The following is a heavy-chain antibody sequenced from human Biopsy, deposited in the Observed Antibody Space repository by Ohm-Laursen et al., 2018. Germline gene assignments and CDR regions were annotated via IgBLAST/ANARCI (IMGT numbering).Heavy chain of an antibody. J-gene: IGHJ3*01. CDR2: IYPGGST. D-gene: IGHD3-22*01. Sequence: TLSLTCPVSCGDINNYYWSWIRQPAGKGLEWIGRIYPGGSTNYNPSLKSRVTMSVDTSKKQLALRLRSVTAADTAMYYCASVVLGPTNDAFDLWGQGTMVVVSS. V-gene: IGHV4-4*07. CDR3: ASVVLGPTNDAFDL. CDR1: CGDINNYY.